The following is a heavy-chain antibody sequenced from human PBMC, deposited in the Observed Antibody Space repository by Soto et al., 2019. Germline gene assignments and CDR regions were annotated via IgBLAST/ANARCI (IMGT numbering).Heavy chain of an antibody. V-gene: IGHV3-30*03. D-gene: IGHD3-10*01. CDR2: ISYDGRDK. CDR1: GFLLGSYG. Sequence: QVQLVESGGGVVQPGGSLRLSCAASGFLLGSYGMHWVRQAPGKGLEWVAVISYDGRDKHYADSAKGRFTTSRDNSKHTLVLQLNSRRAEDTAMSYCNHPDTRGYRGNFDSWGQGTLVTVSS. CDR3: NHPDTRGYRGNFDS. J-gene: IGHJ4*02.